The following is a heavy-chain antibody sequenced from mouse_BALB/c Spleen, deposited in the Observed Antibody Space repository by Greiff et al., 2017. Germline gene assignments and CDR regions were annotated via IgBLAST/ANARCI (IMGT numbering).Heavy chain of an antibody. CDR1: GFTFSSYA. V-gene: IGHV5-9-3*01. D-gene: IGHD1-1*01. CDR2: ISSGGSYT. Sequence: EVKLVESGGGLVKPGGSLKLSCAASGFTFSSYAMSWVRQTPEKRLEWVATISSGGSYTYYPDSVKGRFTISRDNAKNTLYLQMSSLRSEDTAMYYCARTTVVAEDYFDYWGQGTTLTVSS. J-gene: IGHJ2*01. CDR3: ARTTVVAEDYFDY.